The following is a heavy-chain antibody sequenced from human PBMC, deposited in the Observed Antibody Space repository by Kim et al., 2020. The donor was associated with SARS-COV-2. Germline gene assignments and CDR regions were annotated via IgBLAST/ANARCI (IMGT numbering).Heavy chain of an antibody. D-gene: IGHD2-2*01. CDR3: ARALVPAAFHYYYYYMDV. J-gene: IGHJ6*03. CDR1: GGSISSGDYY. CDR2: IYYSGST. V-gene: IGHV4-30-4*01. Sequence: SETLSLTCTVSGGSISSGDYYWSWIRQPPGKGLEWIGYIYYSGSTYYNPSLKSRVTISVDTSKNQFSLKLSSLTAADTAVYYCARALVPAAFHYYYYYMDVWGKGTTVTVSS.